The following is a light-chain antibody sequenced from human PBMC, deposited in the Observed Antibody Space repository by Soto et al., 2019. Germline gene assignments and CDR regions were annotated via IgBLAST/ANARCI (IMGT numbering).Light chain of an antibody. CDR1: QSISSW. V-gene: IGKV1-5*01. J-gene: IGKJ2*02. CDR2: DAS. CDR3: QQYYSNSCT. Sequence: DIQMTQSPSTLSASVGDRVTITCRASQSISSWLAWYQQKPGKAPKFLIYDASTLESGVPSRFSGSGSGTEFTLTISSLQPDDFATYYCQQYYSNSCTFGQGTKVDIK.